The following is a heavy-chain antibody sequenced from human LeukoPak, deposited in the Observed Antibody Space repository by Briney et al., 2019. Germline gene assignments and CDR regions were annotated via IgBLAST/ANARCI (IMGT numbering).Heavy chain of an antibody. CDR3: AKDPIRHYSGSGESITTYFFNY. D-gene: IGHD3-10*01. V-gene: IGHV3-30*18. J-gene: IGHJ4*02. CDR1: AFTFSSYG. CDR2: ILYDGSNK. Sequence: GGSLILSCAASAFTFSSYGMHWVRRAPGKGLEWVAVILYDGSNKYYADSVKGRFTISRDNSKNTLYLQMNSLRAEDTAVYYCAKDPIRHYSGSGESITTYFFNYWGQGALVTVSS.